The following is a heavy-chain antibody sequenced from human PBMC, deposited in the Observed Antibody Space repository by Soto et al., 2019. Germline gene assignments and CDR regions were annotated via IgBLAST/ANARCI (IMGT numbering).Heavy chain of an antibody. CDR2: IIPFFGTS. CDR3: ARVHEFGGNSDGYDI. J-gene: IGHJ3*02. D-gene: IGHD2-21*02. V-gene: IGHV1-69*12. CDR1: GGNFRSES. Sequence: QVQLVQSGAEVKKPGSSVKVSCKASGGNFRSESINWVRQAPGQGLEWMGGIIPFFGTSDYAQKFQGRLRITAEACPITAYMELSSLRSQDTAVYYCARVHEFGGNSDGYDIRGQGTMVTVSS.